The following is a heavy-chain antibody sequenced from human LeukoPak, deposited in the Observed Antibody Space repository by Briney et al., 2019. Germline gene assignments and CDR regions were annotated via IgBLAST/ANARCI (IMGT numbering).Heavy chain of an antibody. V-gene: IGHV3-23*01. J-gene: IGHJ3*02. CDR2: ISGSGGST. CDR3: AKVWDSSGPYDAFDI. D-gene: IGHD6-19*01. Sequence: GGSLRLSCAASGFTFSSYAMSWVRQAPGKGVEWVSAISGSGGSTYYADSVKGRFTISRDNSKNTLYLQMNSLRAEDTAVYYCAKVWDSSGPYDAFDIWGQGQWSPSLQ. CDR1: GFTFSSYA.